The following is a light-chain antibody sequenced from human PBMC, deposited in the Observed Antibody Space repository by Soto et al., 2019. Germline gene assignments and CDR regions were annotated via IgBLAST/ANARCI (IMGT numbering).Light chain of an antibody. J-gene: IGLJ2*01. CDR1: GSDVGGYNS. CDR2: EVI. Sequence: QSVLTQPASVSGSPRRSITISCTGTGSDVGGYNSVSWYQHHPGKAPKLIIHEVIYRPSGVPDRFSGSKSGNTASLTISGLQAEDEAYYYCTSYTTPVAVVFGGGTKVTVL. CDR3: TSYTTPVAVV. V-gene: IGLV2-14*01.